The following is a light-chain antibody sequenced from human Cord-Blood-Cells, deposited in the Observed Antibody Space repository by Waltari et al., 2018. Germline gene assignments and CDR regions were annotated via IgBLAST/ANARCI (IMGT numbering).Light chain of an antibody. CDR3: SSYTSSSVV. CDR1: SSDVGGYNY. V-gene: IGLV2-14*01. J-gene: IGLJ2*01. CDR2: DVS. Sequence: QSALTQPASVSGSPGQSITISCTGTSSDVGGYNYVSWYQQHPGKAPKLMIDDVSKRPSGVSNRFSGSKSGNTASLTISGLQAEEEADYYCSSYTSSSVVFGGGTKLTVL.